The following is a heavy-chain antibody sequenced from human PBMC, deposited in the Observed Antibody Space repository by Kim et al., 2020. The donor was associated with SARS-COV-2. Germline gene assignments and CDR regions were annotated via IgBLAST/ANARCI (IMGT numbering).Heavy chain of an antibody. J-gene: IGHJ4*02. V-gene: IGHV3-15*01. D-gene: IGHD2-15*01. CDR3: TTDATPTLSNYFDY. Sequence: GGSLRLSCAASGFTFSNTWMTWVRQAPGKGLEWVCRIKNKAQGATTDYAAPVKGRFTISRDDSENTLYLQMNSLKIEDTAVYYCTTDATPTLSNYFDYWGQGTLVTVSS. CDR2: IKNKAQGATT. CDR1: GFTFSNTW.